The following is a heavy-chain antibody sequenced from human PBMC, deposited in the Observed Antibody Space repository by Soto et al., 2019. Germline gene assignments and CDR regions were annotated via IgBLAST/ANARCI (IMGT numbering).Heavy chain of an antibody. V-gene: IGHV1-18*01. D-gene: IGHD3-22*01. CDR3: ARGGYYDSSGSRNYHYYGMNV. J-gene: IGHJ6*02. CDR1: GYTFSSYF. CDR2: ISPYDGNT. Sequence: ASVKVSCKASGYTFSSYFISWVRQAPGQGLEWLGWISPYDGNTKYAQILQGRVSMTTDTSTKTAYMEVRSLRSDDTAVYYCARGGYYDSSGSRNYHYYGMNVWGQGTTVTVSS.